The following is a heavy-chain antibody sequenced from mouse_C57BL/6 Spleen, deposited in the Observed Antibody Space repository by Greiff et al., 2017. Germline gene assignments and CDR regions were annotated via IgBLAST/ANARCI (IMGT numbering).Heavy chain of an antibody. CDR2: INPSSGYT. J-gene: IGHJ4*01. Sequence: VQLQQSGAELAKPGASVKLSCKASGYTFTSYWLHWVKQRPGQGLEWIGYINPSSGYTKYNQKFKDKATLTADKSSSTAYMQLSSLTYEDSAVYYCARTTVVATGAMDYWGQGTSVTVSS. CDR1: GYTFTSYW. V-gene: IGHV1-7*01. CDR3: ARTTVVATGAMDY. D-gene: IGHD1-1*01.